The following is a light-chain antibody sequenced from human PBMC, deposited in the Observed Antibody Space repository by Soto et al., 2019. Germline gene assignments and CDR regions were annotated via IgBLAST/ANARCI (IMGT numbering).Light chain of an antibody. CDR1: SSNIGSNT. J-gene: IGLJ3*02. Sequence: QSVLTQPPSASGTPGQRVTISCSGSSSNIGSNTVNWYQQLPGTAPKLLIYSNNQRPSGVPDRFSGSKSGTSASLAISVLQSEDEDDYYCAAWDDSLNGPVFGGGTKLTVL. CDR3: AAWDDSLNGPV. V-gene: IGLV1-44*01. CDR2: SNN.